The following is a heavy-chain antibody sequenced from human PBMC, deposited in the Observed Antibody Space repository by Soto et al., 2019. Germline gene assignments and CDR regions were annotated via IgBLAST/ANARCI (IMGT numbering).Heavy chain of an antibody. Sequence: QVQLQESGPGLVKPSQTLSLTCTVSGGSISSGDYYWSWIRQPPGKGLEWIGYIYYSGSTYYNPSLKSRVTISVDTSKNQFALKLSSVTAADTAVYYCARGRIAVAGRNWFDPWGQGTLVTVSS. CDR3: ARGRIAVAGRNWFDP. J-gene: IGHJ5*02. D-gene: IGHD6-19*01. CDR1: GGSISSGDYY. CDR2: IYYSGST. V-gene: IGHV4-30-4*01.